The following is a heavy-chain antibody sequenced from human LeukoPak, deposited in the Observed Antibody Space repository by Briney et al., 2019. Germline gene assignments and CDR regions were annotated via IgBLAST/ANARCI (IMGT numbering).Heavy chain of an antibody. D-gene: IGHD1-26*01. J-gene: IGHJ5*02. CDR3: ARIPLISPGKNWFDP. Sequence: SETLSLTCTVSGYSISSGYFWGWIRQPPGKGLEWIGSFYHSGITYYNPSLKSRVTISVEMSKNQFSLKLSSVTAADTAVYYCARIPLISPGKNWFDPWGQGTLVTVSS. CDR1: GYSISSGYF. V-gene: IGHV4-38-2*02. CDR2: FYHSGIT.